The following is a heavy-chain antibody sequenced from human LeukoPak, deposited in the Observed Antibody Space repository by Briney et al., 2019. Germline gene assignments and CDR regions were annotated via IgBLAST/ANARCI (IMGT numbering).Heavy chain of an antibody. V-gene: IGHV3-49*04. Sequence: GGSLRLSCTASGFTFGDYAMSWVRQAPGKGLEWVGFIRSKAYGGTTEYAASVNGRFTISRDDSKSIAYLQMNSLKTEDTAVYYCTRTNLHYYGMDVWGQGTTVTVSS. CDR2: IRSKAYGGTT. J-gene: IGHJ6*02. D-gene: IGHD2-2*01. CDR3: TRTNLHYYGMDV. CDR1: GFTFGDYA.